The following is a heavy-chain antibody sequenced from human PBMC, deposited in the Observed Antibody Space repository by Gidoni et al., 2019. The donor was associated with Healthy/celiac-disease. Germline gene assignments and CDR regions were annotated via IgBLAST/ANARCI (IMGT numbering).Heavy chain of an antibody. J-gene: IGHJ4*02. D-gene: IGHD3-16*02. CDR2: ISYDGSNK. CDR1: GFTFSSYG. V-gene: IGHV3-30*03. CDR3: ASLSPKDY. Sequence: QVQLVESGGGVVQPGRSLRLSCAASGFTFSSYGMHGVRQAPGKGLEWVAVISYDGSNKYYADSVKGRFTISRDNSKNTLYLQMNSLRAEDTAVYYCASLSPKDYWGQGTLVTVSS.